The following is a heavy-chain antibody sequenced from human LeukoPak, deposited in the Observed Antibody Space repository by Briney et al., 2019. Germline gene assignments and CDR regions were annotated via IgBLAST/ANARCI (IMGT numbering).Heavy chain of an antibody. D-gene: IGHD3-22*01. Sequence: ASVKVSCKASGGTFSSYAISWVRQAHGQGLEWMGGIIPIFGTANYAQKFQGRVTITTDESTSTAYMELSSLRSEDTAVYYCAGGDHYDSSGYWVPFDYWGQGTLVTVSS. CDR3: AGGDHYDSSGYWVPFDY. J-gene: IGHJ4*02. CDR2: IIPIFGTA. V-gene: IGHV1-69*05. CDR1: GGTFSSYA.